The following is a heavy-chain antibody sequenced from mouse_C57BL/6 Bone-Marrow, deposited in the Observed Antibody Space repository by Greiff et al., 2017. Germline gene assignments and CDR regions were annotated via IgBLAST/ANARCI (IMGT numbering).Heavy chain of an antibody. CDR3: ARWGDD. V-gene: IGHV1-42*01. J-gene: IGHJ2*01. Sequence: EVKLMESGPELVKPGASVKISCKASGYSFTGYYMNWVKQSPEKSLEWIGEINPSTGGTTYNQKFKAKATLTVDKSSSTAYMQLKSLTSEDSAVYYCARWGDDWGQGTTLTVSS. CDR2: INPSTGGT. CDR1: GYSFTGYY.